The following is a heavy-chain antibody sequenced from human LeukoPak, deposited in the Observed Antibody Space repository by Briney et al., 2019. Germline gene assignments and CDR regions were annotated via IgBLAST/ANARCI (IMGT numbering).Heavy chain of an antibody. D-gene: IGHD2-2*01. CDR2: INWNGGST. CDR1: GFTFDDYG. V-gene: IGHV3-20*04. CDR3: ARGYCSSTSCEDQNYYYGMDV. J-gene: IGHJ6*02. Sequence: GGSLRLSCAASGFTFDDYGMSWVRQAPGKGLEWVSGINWNGGSTGYAGSVKGRFTISRDNAKNSLYLQMNSLRAEDTALYYCARGYCSSTSCEDQNYYYGMDVWGQGTTVTVSS.